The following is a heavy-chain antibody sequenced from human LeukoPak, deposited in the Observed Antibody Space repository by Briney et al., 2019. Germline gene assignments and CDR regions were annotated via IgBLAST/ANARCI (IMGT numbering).Heavy chain of an antibody. CDR3: ARDHKSLAMQLGVELWFYAFEV. CDR1: GGSISSGSYY. V-gene: IGHV4-61*02. J-gene: IGHJ3*01. Sequence: PSETLSLTCTVSGGSISSGSYYWSWIRQPAGKGLEWIGRIYTSGSTNYNPSLKSRVTISLDRSKNQFSLQLRSVTAADTAVYFCARDHKSLAMQLGVELWFYAFEVWGQGAMVTVSS. CDR2: IYTSGST. D-gene: IGHD1-1*01.